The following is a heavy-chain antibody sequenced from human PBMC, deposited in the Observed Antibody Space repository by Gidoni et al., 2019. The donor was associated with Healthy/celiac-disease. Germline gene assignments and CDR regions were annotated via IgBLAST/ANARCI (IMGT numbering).Heavy chain of an antibody. CDR1: GFTFSSYA. CDR2: ISGSGGST. CDR3: AKRLGHIPGIAVAGAFDY. Sequence: EVQLLESGGGLVQPGGSLRLSCAASGFTFSSYAMSWVRQAPGKGLEWVSAISGSGGSTYYADSVKGRFTISRDNSKNTLDLQMNSLRAEDTAVYYCAKRLGHIPGIAVAGAFDYWGQGTLVTVSS. V-gene: IGHV3-23*01. D-gene: IGHD6-19*01. J-gene: IGHJ4*02.